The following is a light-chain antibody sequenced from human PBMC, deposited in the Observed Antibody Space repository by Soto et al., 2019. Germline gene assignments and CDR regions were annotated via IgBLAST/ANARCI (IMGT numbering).Light chain of an antibody. Sequence: QSVLTRPASVSGSPGQSITLSCTGTSSDVGGYNYVSWYQQHPGKAPKLMIYDVSNRPSGVSNRFSGSKSGNTASLTISGLQAEDEADDYCSSYTSSSTLGFGTGTKLTVL. CDR3: SSYTSSSTLG. J-gene: IGLJ1*01. CDR2: DVS. CDR1: SSDVGGYNY. V-gene: IGLV2-14*01.